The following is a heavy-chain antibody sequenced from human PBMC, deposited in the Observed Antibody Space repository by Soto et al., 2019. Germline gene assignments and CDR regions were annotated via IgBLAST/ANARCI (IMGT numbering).Heavy chain of an antibody. CDR2: IIPILGIT. CDR3: ARDRVDCSGGNCWRSVEDT. V-gene: IGHV1-69*04. CDR1: GGTFSSYT. J-gene: IGHJ5*02. D-gene: IGHD2-15*01. Sequence: SVKVSCKASGGTFSSYTISWVRQAPGQGLEWMGIIIPILGITNYAQKFQGRLTMTGDTSTTTVYMELSSLRSEDTAVYYCARDRVDCSGGNCWRSVEDTWGQGTLVTVSS.